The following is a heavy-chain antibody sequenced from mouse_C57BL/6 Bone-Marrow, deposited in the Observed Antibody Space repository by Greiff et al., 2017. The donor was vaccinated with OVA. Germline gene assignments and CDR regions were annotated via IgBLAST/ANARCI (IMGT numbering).Heavy chain of an antibody. V-gene: IGHV1-82*01. CDR1: GYAFSSSW. CDR3: AIYGPRAMDY. D-gene: IGHD1-2*01. J-gene: IGHJ4*01. Sequence: QVQLQQSGPELVKPGASVKISCKASGYAFSSSWMNWVKQRPGKGLEWIGRIYPGDGDTNYNGKFKGKATLTADKSSSTAYMQLSSLTSEDSAVYYCAIYGPRAMDYWGQGTSVTVSS. CDR2: IYPGDGDT.